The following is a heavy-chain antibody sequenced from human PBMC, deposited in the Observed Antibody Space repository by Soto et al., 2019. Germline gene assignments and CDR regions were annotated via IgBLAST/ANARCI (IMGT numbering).Heavy chain of an antibody. CDR3: ARRGVRTSVAVAAFDY. CDR2: IYYSGST. D-gene: IGHD6-19*01. V-gene: IGHV4-39*01. Sequence: QLQLQESGPGLVKSSETLSLTCTVSVGSISSTGYFCDWIRQPPGKDLEWIGSIYYSGSTYYNPSLNSRVTISADASRNQFSLKLSTVSAADTAVYYCARRGVRTSVAVAAFDYWGQGTLVTVSS. J-gene: IGHJ4*02. CDR1: VGSISSTGYF.